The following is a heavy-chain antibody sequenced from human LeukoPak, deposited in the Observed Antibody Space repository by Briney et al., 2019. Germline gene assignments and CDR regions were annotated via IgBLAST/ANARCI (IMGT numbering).Heavy chain of an antibody. Sequence: ASEKVSCKVSGYTLTELSMHWGRQAPGKGLEWMGGFDPEDGETIYAQKFQGRVTMTEDTSTDTAYMELSSLRSDDTAVYYCASIAAAENWFDPWGQGTLVTVSS. CDR3: ASIAAAENWFDP. D-gene: IGHD6-13*01. CDR1: GYTLTELS. J-gene: IGHJ5*02. CDR2: FDPEDGET. V-gene: IGHV1-24*01.